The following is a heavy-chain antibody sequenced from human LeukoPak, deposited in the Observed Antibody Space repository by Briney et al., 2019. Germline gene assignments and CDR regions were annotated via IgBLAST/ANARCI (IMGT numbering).Heavy chain of an antibody. J-gene: IGHJ6*04. D-gene: IGHD6-13*01. CDR1: GGSISSGGYY. CDR2: IYYSGST. Sequence: SQTLSLTCTVSGGSISSGGYYWSWIRQHPGKGLEWIGYIYYSGSTYYNPSLKSRVTISVDTSKNQFSLKLSSVTAADTAVYYCARDREQQLGPYYYYYYGMDVWGKGTTVTVSS. CDR3: ARDREQQLGPYYYYYYGMDV. V-gene: IGHV4-31*03.